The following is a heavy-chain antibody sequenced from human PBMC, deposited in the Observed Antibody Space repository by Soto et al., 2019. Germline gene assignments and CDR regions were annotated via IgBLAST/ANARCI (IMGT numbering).Heavy chain of an antibody. Sequence: ASVKVSCKASGGTFSSYAISWVRQAPGQGLEWMGGIIPIFGTANYAQKFQGRVTITADESTSTAYMELSSLRSEDTAVYYCARGAHDYVWGSYRPGGYYFDYWGQGTLVTVSS. V-gene: IGHV1-69*13. J-gene: IGHJ4*02. D-gene: IGHD3-16*02. CDR1: GGTFSSYA. CDR3: ARGAHDYVWGSYRPGGYYFDY. CDR2: IIPIFGTA.